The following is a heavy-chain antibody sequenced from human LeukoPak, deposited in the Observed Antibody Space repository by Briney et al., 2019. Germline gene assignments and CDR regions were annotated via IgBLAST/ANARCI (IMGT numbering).Heavy chain of an antibody. CDR2: IYYSGST. J-gene: IGHJ6*02. CDR3: ARENDVTGNALDV. V-gene: IGHV4-59*01. Sequence: SETLSLTCTVSGGSISSYYWSWIRQPPGQGLEWIGYIYYSGSTNYNPSLKRRVTISVDTSKNQFALKLSSGTAADTAVYYCARENDVTGNALDVWGQGTTVTVSS. D-gene: IGHD2-2*01. CDR1: GGSISSYY.